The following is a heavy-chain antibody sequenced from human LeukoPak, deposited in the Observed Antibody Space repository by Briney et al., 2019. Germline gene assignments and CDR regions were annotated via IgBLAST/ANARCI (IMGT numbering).Heavy chain of an antibody. D-gene: IGHD3-9*01. J-gene: IGHJ5*02. CDR3: AKDQYDILTGNYNWFDP. Sequence: GGSLRLSCAASGFTFSSYAMSWVRQAPGKGLEWVSAISGSGGSTYYADSVKGRFTISRDNSKNTLYLQMNSLRAEDTAVYYCAKDQYDILTGNYNWFDPWGQGTLVTVSS. V-gene: IGHV3-23*01. CDR1: GFTFSSYA. CDR2: ISGSGGST.